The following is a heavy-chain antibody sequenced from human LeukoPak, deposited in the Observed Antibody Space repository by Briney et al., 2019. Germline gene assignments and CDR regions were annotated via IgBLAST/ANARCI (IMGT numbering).Heavy chain of an antibody. Sequence: SETLSLTCAVSGGSISTYNWWSWVRQPPGKGLEWIGEIYRSGSTNYNPSLKSRVTISADKSKNQFSLNLSSVTAADTAVYYCARVTALAYAFDIWGQGTMVTVSS. CDR2: IYRSGST. CDR3: ARVTALAYAFDI. D-gene: IGHD5-18*01. J-gene: IGHJ3*02. V-gene: IGHV4-4*02. CDR1: GGSISTYNW.